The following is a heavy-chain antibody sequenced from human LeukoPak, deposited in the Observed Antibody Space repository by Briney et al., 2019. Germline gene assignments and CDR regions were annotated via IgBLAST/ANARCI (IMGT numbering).Heavy chain of an antibody. CDR3: ARDSAGNDY. J-gene: IGHJ4*02. Sequence: GGSLRPSCAASGLTFSTYWMSWVRQAPGKGLEWVANIKQDGSEKYYVDSVKGRFTISRDNAKNSLYLQMNSLRAEDTAMYYCARDSAGNDYWGQGTLVTVSS. V-gene: IGHV3-7*01. CDR1: GLTFSTYW. D-gene: IGHD6-13*01. CDR2: IKQDGSEK.